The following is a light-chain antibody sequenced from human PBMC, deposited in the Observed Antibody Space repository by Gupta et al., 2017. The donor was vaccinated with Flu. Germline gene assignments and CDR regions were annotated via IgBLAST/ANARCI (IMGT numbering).Light chain of an antibody. J-gene: IGKJ1*01. Sequence: DIQMTQSPSSLPASVGDRVSITCRATQSIGTYLNWVQHKAGRAPKLLIYAASTLKRGVPSRFSGGGSGTDFTLTISSRQTEDFATYCCQHGYNKTFGQGTKVEIK. CDR1: QSIGTY. V-gene: IGKV1-39*01. CDR3: QHGYNKT. CDR2: AAS.